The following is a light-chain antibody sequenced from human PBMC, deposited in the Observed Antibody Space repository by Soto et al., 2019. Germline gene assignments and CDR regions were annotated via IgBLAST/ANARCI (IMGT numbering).Light chain of an antibody. CDR3: QQCGSSPLT. J-gene: IGKJ4*01. V-gene: IGKV3-20*01. CDR1: QSISGRY. CDR2: DAS. Sequence: ETVLTQSPGTLSLSPGERASLSCRASQSISGRYLAWYQQKPGQAPRLLIYDASSRATGIPDRFSGSGSGTDFILTISRLEPEDFAVYYCQQCGSSPLTFGGGTKVEIK.